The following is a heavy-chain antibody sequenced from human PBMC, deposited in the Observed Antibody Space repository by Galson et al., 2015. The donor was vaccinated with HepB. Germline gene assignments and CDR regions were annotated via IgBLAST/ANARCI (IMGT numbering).Heavy chain of an antibody. D-gene: IGHD5-12*01. CDR1: GFTFSSFW. Sequence: LRLSCAGSGFTFSSFWMTWVRQAPGKGLEWVANIKEDGSEKYYVDSVKGRFSISRDNAKNSLYLQMNSLRAEDTAVYYCARDLRKWLRFVSFDYWGQGTLVTVSS. CDR3: ARDLRKWLRFVSFDY. CDR2: IKEDGSEK. V-gene: IGHV3-7*03. J-gene: IGHJ4*02.